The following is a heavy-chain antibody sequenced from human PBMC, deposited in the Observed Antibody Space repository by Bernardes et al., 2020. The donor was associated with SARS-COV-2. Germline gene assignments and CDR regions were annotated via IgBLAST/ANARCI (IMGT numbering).Heavy chain of an antibody. CDR3: AREGIVATITGMDV. CDR2: IWYDGSNK. CDR1: GFTFSSYG. J-gene: IGHJ6*02. D-gene: IGHD5-12*01. Sequence: GGSLRLSCAASGFTFSSYGMHWVRQAPGKGREWVAVIWYDGSNKYYADSVKGRFTISRDNSKNTLYLQMNSLRAEDTAVYYCAREGIVATITGMDVWGQGTTVTVSS. V-gene: IGHV3-33*01.